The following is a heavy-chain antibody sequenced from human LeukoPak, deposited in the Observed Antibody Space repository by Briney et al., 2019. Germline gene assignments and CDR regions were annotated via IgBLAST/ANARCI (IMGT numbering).Heavy chain of an antibody. CDR2: MNPNSGNT. CDR3: ARDHRTESDGYYFVNELWYFDL. D-gene: IGHD3-22*01. CDR1: GYTFTSYD. J-gene: IGHJ2*01. V-gene: IGHV1-8*01. Sequence: GASVKVSCKASGYTFTSYDINWVRQATGQGLEWMGWMNPNSGNTGYAQKFQGRVTMTRNTSISTAYMELSSLRSEDTAVYYCARDHRTESDGYYFVNELWYFDLWGRGTLVTVSS.